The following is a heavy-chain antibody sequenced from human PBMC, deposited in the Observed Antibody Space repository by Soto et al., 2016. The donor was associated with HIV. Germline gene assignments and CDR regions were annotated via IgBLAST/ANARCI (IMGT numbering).Heavy chain of an antibody. CDR1: GGSISSSSYY. Sequence: QLQLQESGPGLVKPSETLSLTCTVSGGSISSSSYYWGWIRQPPGKGLEWIGSIYYSGSTYYNPSLKSRVTISVDTSKNQFSLKLSSVTAADTAVYYCARRGIGGSYRPRITWGQGTLVHRLL. J-gene: IGHJ4*02. V-gene: IGHV4-39*01. D-gene: IGHD1-26*01. CDR3: ARRGIGGSYRPRIT. CDR2: IYYSGST.